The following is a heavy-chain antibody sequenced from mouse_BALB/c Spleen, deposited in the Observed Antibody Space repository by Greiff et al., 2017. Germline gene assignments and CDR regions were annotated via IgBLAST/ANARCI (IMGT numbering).Heavy chain of an antibody. J-gene: IGHJ4*01. Sequence: EVKLMESGGDLVKPGGSLKLSCAASGFTFSSYGMSWVRQTPDKRLEWVATISSGGSYTYYPDSVKGRFTISRDNAKNTLYLQMSSLKSEDTAMYYCARHPMIKGSYAMDYWGQGTSVTVSS. V-gene: IGHV5-6*01. CDR1: GFTFSSYG. D-gene: IGHD2-4*01. CDR2: ISSGGSYT. CDR3: ARHPMIKGSYAMDY.